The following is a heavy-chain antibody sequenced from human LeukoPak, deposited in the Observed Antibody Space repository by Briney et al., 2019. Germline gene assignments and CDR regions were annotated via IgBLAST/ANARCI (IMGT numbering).Heavy chain of an antibody. D-gene: IGHD4-23*01. J-gene: IGHJ4*02. CDR2: ISSSGSTI. V-gene: IGHV3-48*03. CDR3: ARDQERRGGSTVDF. CDR1: GFTFSSYE. Sequence: GGSLGLSCAASGFTFSSYEMNWVRQAPGKGLEWVSYISSSGSTIYYADSVKGRFTISRDNAKNSLFLQMNSLRDEDTAVYYCARDQERRGGSTVDFWGQGTLVTVSS.